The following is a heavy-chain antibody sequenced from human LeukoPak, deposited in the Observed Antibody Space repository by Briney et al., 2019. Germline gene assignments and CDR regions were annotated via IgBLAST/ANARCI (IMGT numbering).Heavy chain of an antibody. V-gene: IGHV3-30*18. CDR2: ISHDGSNN. CDR3: AKVRVGTAHFDY. CDR1: GFTFSNYG. D-gene: IGHD2-15*01. Sequence: GRSLRLSCAASGFTFSNYGMHWVRQAPGKGLEWVVVISHDGSNNNYADSVKGRFTISRDNSKNTLYLQMNSLRPEDTAVYYCAKVRVGTAHFDYWGQGTLVTVSS. J-gene: IGHJ4*02.